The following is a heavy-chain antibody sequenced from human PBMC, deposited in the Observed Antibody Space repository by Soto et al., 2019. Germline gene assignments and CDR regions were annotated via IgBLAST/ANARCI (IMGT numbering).Heavy chain of an antibody. Sequence: AGESLKISCKGSGYSFTNFWISWVRQMPGKGLEWMGRIDPSDSYTNYSPSFQGHVTISADKSISTAYLQWSSLKASDTAMYYCARHFFSDSRAGSTDVWGQGTTVTVSS. V-gene: IGHV5-10-1*01. CDR3: ARHFFSDSRAGSTDV. D-gene: IGHD3-3*02. J-gene: IGHJ6*02. CDR1: GYSFTNFW. CDR2: IDPSDSYT.